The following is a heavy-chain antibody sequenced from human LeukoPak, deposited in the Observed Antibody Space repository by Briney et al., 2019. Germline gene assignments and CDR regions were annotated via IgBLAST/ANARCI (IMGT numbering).Heavy chain of an antibody. CDR3: ATVPRESGYEDSFDY. J-gene: IGHJ4*02. CDR2: INPSGGST. D-gene: IGHD5-12*01. CDR1: GYTFTSYY. Sequence: ASVKVSCKASGYTFTSYYMHWVRQAPGQGLEWMGIINPSGGSTSYAQKFQGRVTMTRDTSTSTVYMELSSLRSEDTAVFYCATVPRESGYEDSFDYWGQGTLVTVSS. V-gene: IGHV1-46*01.